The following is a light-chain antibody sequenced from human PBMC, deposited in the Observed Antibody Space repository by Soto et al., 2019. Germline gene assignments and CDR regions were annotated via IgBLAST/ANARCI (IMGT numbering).Light chain of an antibody. V-gene: IGLV2-14*01. CDR3: CSYAGSYASDYV. CDR2: EVS. Sequence: QSVLTQPASVSGSPGQSITISCIGTSSGVGAYNYVSWYQRLPGKAPKLMIYEVSNRPSGISNRFSGSKSGNTASLTISGLQTEDEADYYCCSYAGSYASDYVFGAGTKVTVL. J-gene: IGLJ1*01. CDR1: SSGVGAYNY.